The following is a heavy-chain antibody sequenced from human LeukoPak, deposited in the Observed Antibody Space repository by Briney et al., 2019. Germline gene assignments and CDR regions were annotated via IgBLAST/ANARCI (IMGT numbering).Heavy chain of an antibody. V-gene: IGHV7-4-1*02. CDR1: GYTFTSYA. CDR2: INTNTGNP. CDR3: ARTHYDILPVYYLLEY. J-gene: IGHJ4*02. D-gene: IGHD3-9*01. Sequence: ASVKVSCKASGYTFTSYAMNWVRQAPGQGLEWMGWINTNTGNPTYAQCFTGRFVFSLDTSVSTAYLQISSLKAEDTTVYYCARTHYDILPVYYLLEYWGQGALVTVSS.